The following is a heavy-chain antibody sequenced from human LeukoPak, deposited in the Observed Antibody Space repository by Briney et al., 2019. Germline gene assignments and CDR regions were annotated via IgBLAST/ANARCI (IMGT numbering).Heavy chain of an antibody. J-gene: IGHJ4*02. CDR1: GGSISSGGYY. V-gene: IGHV4-31*03. D-gene: IGHD3-22*01. CDR2: IYYSGST. Sequence: SQTLSLTCTVSGGSISSGGYYWSWIRQHPGKGLEWIGYIYYSGSTCYNPSLKSRVTISVDTSKNQFSLKLSSVTAADTAVYYCAREHSGYHFDYWGQGTLVTVSS. CDR3: AREHSGYHFDY.